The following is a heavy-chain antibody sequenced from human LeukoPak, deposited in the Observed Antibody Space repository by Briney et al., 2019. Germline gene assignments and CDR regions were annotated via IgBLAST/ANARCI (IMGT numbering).Heavy chain of an antibody. CDR2: IWYDGSNK. V-gene: IGHV3-33*01. D-gene: IGHD3-10*01. J-gene: IGHJ4*02. CDR1: GFTFSSYG. Sequence: SGGSLRLSCAASGFTFSSYGMHWVRQAPGKGLEWVAVIWYDGSNKYYADSVKGRFTISRDNAKNCLYLQMNSLRAEDTALYYCARLAGYYYGSGSAWRYYFDYWGQGTLVTVSS. CDR3: ARLAGYYYGSGSAWRYYFDY.